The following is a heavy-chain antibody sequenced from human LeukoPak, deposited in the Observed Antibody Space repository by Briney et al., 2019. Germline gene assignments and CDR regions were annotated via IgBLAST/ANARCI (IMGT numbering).Heavy chain of an antibody. CDR2: ISGSGGST. D-gene: IGHD2-2*01. V-gene: IGHV3-23*01. CDR1: GFTFSSYA. Sequence: GGSLRLSCAASGFTFSSYAMSWVRQAPGKGLEWVSAISGSGGSTYYADSVKGRFTISLDNSKNTLYLQMNSLTAEDTAVYYCAKDCSSTSCYPDYWGQGTLVTVSS. J-gene: IGHJ4*02. CDR3: AKDCSSTSCYPDY.